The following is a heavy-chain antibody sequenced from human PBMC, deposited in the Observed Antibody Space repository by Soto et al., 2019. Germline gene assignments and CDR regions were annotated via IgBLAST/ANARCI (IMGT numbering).Heavy chain of an antibody. CDR2: ISYDGSNK. J-gene: IGHJ6*02. D-gene: IGHD6-19*01. CDR1: GFTFSSYG. V-gene: IGHV3-30*18. CDR3: AKDEESGWYSNYYYGMDV. Sequence: VQLVESGGGVVQPGRSLRLSCAASGFTFSSYGMHWVRQAPGKGLEWVAVISYDGSNKYYADSVKGRFTISRDNSKNTLYLQMNSLRAEDTAVYYCAKDEESGWYSNYYYGMDVWGQGTTVTVSS.